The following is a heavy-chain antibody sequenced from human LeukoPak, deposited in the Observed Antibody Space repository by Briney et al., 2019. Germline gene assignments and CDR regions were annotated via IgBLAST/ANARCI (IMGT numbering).Heavy chain of an antibody. CDR3: ATACYYGEGGAFDI. CDR2: IDPSDSYT. D-gene: IGHD3-10*01. CDR1: GYSFTSYW. V-gene: IGHV5-10-1*01. J-gene: IGHJ3*02. Sequence: GESLKISCKGSGYSFTSYWISWVRQMPGKGLEWMGRIDPSDSYTNYSPSFQGHVTISADKSISTACMEWGSLKASDTAMYYCATACYYGEGGAFDIWGQGTMVTVSS.